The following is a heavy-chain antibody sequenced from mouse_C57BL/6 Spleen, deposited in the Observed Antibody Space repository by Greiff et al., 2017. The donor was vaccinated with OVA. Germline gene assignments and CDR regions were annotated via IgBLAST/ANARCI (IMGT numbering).Heavy chain of an antibody. CDR3: TTSHILDDGYSDPFDY. J-gene: IGHJ2*01. D-gene: IGHD2-3*01. CDR2: IDPEDGDT. V-gene: IGHV14-1*01. Sequence: EVQLQQSGAELVRPGASVKLSCTASGFNIKDYSMHWVKQRPEQGLEWIGRIDPEDGDTEYAPKFQGKATMTADTSSNTAYLQLSSLTSESTAVYYCTTSHILDDGYSDPFDYWGQGTTLTVSS. CDR1: GFNIKDYS.